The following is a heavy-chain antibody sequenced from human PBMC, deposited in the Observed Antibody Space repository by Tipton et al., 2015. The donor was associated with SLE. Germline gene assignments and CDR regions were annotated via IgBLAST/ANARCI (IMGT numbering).Heavy chain of an antibody. CDR2: IYHSGST. CDR3: ARVRPRYYDSSGFLDY. J-gene: IGHJ4*02. D-gene: IGHD3-22*01. V-gene: IGHV4-30-2*01. Sequence: WSWIRQPPGKGLEWIGYIYHSGSTYYNPSLKSRVTISVDRSKNQFSLKLSSVTAADTAVYYCARVRPRYYDSSGFLDYWGQGALVTVSS.